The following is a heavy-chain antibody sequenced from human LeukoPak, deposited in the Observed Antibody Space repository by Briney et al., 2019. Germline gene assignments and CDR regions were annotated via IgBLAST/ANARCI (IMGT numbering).Heavy chain of an antibody. CDR1: GYTFTSYG. CDR2: TSAYNGNT. D-gene: IGHD6-19*01. J-gene: IGHJ4*02. CDR3: ARDQRIWYSSGWPYFDY. V-gene: IGHV1-18*04. Sequence: GASVKVSCKASGYTFTSYGISWVRQAPGQGLEWMGWTSAYNGNTNYAQKLQGRVTMTTDTSTSTAYMELRSLRSDDTAVYYCARDQRIWYSSGWPYFDYWGQGTLVTVSS.